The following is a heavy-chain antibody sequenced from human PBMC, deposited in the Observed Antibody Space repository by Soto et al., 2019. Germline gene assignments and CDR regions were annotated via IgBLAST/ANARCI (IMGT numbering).Heavy chain of an antibody. CDR3: ARDRVEGDYDSSGYSL. CDR2: ISASGGST. CDR1: GSTFSRYA. J-gene: IGHJ4*02. D-gene: IGHD3-22*01. V-gene: IGHV3-23*01. Sequence: EVQLLESGGGMVERGGSLRLSCAASGSTFSRYAMNWVRQAPGKGLEWVSGISASGGSTYYADFVKGRITISRDNLKSTLYLQMNSLRVDDTGEYYCARDRVEGDYDSSGYSLWGQGTLVTVSS.